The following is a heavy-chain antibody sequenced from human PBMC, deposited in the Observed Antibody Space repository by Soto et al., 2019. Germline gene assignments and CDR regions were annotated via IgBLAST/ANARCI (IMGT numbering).Heavy chain of an antibody. Sequence: QVQLVESGGGVVQPGRSLRLSCAASGFSFSSYGMHWVRQAPGKGLEWVSMISYDGTDEYYADSVKGRFTISRDNSKNAVYLQMNSLRPEDTAVYYCANQESDWNDHFDSWGQGTLVTVSS. V-gene: IGHV3-30*18. J-gene: IGHJ4*02. D-gene: IGHD1-1*01. CDR1: GFSFSSYG. CDR3: ANQESDWNDHFDS. CDR2: ISYDGTDE.